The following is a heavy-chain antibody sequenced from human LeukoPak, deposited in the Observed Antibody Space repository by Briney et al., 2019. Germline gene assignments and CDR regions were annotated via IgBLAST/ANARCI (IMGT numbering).Heavy chain of an antibody. J-gene: IGHJ6*02. D-gene: IGHD3-22*01. CDR1: GFTFSSYD. V-gene: IGHV3-33*01. Sequence: PGRSLRLSCAASGFTFSSYDMHWVRQAPGKGLEWVAVIWYDGSNKYYADSVKGRFTISRDNSKNTLYLQMNSLRAEDTAVYYCARVHAFSLPWLLPPGGMDVWGQGTTVTVSS. CDR3: ARVHAFSLPWLLPPGGMDV. CDR2: IWYDGSNK.